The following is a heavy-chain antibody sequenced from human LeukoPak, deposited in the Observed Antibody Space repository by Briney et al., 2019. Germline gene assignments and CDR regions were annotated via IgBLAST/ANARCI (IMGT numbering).Heavy chain of an antibody. J-gene: IGHJ4*02. CDR2: ISSSSSYI. D-gene: IGHD6-13*01. V-gene: IGHV3-21*01. Sequence: SGGSLRLSCAASGFTFSSYSMNWVRQAPGKGLEWVSSISSSSSYIYYADSVEGRFTISRDNAKNSLYLQMNSLRAEDTAVYYCARVDIAAAGDFDYWGQGTLVTVSS. CDR3: ARVDIAAAGDFDY. CDR1: GFTFSSYS.